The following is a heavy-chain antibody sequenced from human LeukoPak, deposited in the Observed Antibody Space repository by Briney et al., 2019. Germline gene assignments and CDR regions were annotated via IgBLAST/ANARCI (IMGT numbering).Heavy chain of an antibody. J-gene: IGHJ4*02. D-gene: IGHD6-19*01. Sequence: NPGGSLRLSCAASGFTFSSYSMNWVRQAPGKGLEWVSSISSSSSYIYYADSVKGRFTISRDNAKNSLYLQMNSLRAEDTAVYYCARAEGSGWYEDYFDYWGQGTLVAVSS. CDR3: ARAEGSGWYEDYFDY. V-gene: IGHV3-21*01. CDR1: GFTFSSYS. CDR2: ISSSSSYI.